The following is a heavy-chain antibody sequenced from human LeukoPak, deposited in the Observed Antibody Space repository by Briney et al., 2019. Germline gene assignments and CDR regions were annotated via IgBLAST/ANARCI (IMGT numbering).Heavy chain of an antibody. CDR1: GGSTSRGDYY. D-gene: IGHD2-15*01. CDR2: IHYSGST. J-gene: IGHJ4*02. CDR3: ARVGVAAKSSRYFDY. V-gene: IGHV4-31*03. Sequence: SETLSLTRTVSGGSTSRGDYYSSWIRQHPGKGLEWIGYIHYSGSTYYNPSLKSRVTISVDTSKKQFSLKLSSVTAADTAVYYCARVGVAAKSSRYFDYWGQGTLVTVSS.